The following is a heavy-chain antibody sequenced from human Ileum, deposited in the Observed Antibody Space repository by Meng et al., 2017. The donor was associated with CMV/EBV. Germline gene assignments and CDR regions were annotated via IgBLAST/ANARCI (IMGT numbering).Heavy chain of an antibody. CDR1: GGSVTSGTYY. CDR3: ARRVETPFDY. V-gene: IGHV4-61*01. J-gene: IGHJ4*02. CDR2: ISFSGST. D-gene: IGHD5-24*01. Sequence: SETLSLTCTVSGGSVTSGTYYWSWIRQPPGKGLEWIGYISFSGSTNYNPSLKSRVTISVDTSKNQFSLKLSSVTAAGTAVYYCARRVETPFDYWGQGTLVTVSS.